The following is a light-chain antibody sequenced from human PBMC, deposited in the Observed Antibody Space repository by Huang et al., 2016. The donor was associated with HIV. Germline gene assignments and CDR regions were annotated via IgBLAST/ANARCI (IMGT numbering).Light chain of an antibody. CDR1: QSISYW. Sequence: DIQMTQSPSTLSASVGDSVTITCRASQSISYWLAWYQQKPGKAPKLLIFKASSLESGGPSRFSGSGSGTEFTLTISSLQPDDFATYYCQQYNSYRTFGQGTKVEIK. J-gene: IGKJ1*01. CDR3: QQYNSYRT. V-gene: IGKV1-5*03. CDR2: KAS.